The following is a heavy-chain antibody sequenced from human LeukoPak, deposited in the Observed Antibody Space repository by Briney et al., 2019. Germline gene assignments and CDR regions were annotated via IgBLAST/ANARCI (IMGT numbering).Heavy chain of an antibody. D-gene: IGHD1-1*01. CDR1: GGSFSDYD. CDR3: ARYVPVRTGTTRASFDY. CDR2: INQSGST. Sequence: SETLSLTCAVYGGSFSDYDWSWIRQPPGKGLEWIGEINQSGSTNCDPSLKSRVSMSIDTSKSQFSLNLRSVTAADTAVYYCARYVPVRTGTTRASFDYWGQGTLVTVSS. V-gene: IGHV4-34*01. J-gene: IGHJ4*02.